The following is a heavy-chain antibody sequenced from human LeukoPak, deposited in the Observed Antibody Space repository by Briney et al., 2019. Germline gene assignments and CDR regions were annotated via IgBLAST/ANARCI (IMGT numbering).Heavy chain of an antibody. V-gene: IGHV1-3*03. CDR3: ARSDGDGYNFNY. Sequence: ASVKVSCKASGYTFTSYAMHWVRQAPGQRLGWMGWINAGNGNTKYSQEFQGRVTITRDTSASTAYMELSSLRSEDMAVYYCARSDGDGYNFNYWGQGTLVTVSS. D-gene: IGHD5-24*01. J-gene: IGHJ4*02. CDR2: INAGNGNT. CDR1: GYTFTSYA.